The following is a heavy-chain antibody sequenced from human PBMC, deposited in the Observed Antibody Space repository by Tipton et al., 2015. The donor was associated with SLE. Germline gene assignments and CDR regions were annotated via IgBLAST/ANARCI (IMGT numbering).Heavy chain of an antibody. CDR1: GFTFSSYA. CDR2: ISGSGGST. V-gene: IGHV3-23*01. Sequence: SLRLSYAAPGFTFSSYAMSWVRQAPGKGLEWVSAISGSGGSTYYADSVKGRFTISRDNSKNTLYLQMNSLRAEDTAVYYCASVLRYFDWLSDDAFDIWGQGTMVTVSS. D-gene: IGHD3-9*01. J-gene: IGHJ3*02. CDR3: ASVLRYFDWLSDDAFDI.